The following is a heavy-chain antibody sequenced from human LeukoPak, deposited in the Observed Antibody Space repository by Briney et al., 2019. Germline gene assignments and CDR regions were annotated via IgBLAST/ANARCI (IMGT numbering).Heavy chain of an antibody. D-gene: IGHD2-2*02. CDR3: AGGIPHLSSVGYYYMDV. V-gene: IGHV1-69*05. J-gene: IGHJ6*03. CDR1: GGTFSSYA. CDR2: IIPIFGTA. Sequence: GASVKVSCKASGGTFSSYAISWVRQAPGQGLEWMGGIIPIFGTANYAQKFQGRVTITTDESTSTAYMELSSLRSEDTAVYYCAGGIPHLSSVGYYYMDVWGKGTTVTVSS.